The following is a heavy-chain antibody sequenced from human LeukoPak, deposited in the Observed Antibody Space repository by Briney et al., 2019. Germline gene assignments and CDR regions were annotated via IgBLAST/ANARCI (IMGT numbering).Heavy chain of an antibody. V-gene: IGHV3-30-3*01. D-gene: IGHD3-22*01. CDR3: ARGISSGLDY. CDR2: ISYDGSNK. Sequence: GGSLRLSCAASGFTFSNYAMHWVRQAPGKGLEWVALISYDGSNKYYADSVKGRFTISRDNSKNTLYLQVNSLRAEDTAVYYCARGISSGLDYWGQGTLVTVSS. CDR1: GFTFSNYA. J-gene: IGHJ4*02.